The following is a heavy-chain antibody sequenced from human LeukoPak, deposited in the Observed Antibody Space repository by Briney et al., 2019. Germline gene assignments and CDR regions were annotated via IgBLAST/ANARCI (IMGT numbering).Heavy chain of an antibody. CDR2: IASDGSST. CDR3: ARVSSGWYGGSFDY. V-gene: IGHV3-74*01. D-gene: IGHD6-19*01. J-gene: IGHJ4*02. Sequence: PGGSLRLSCAASGFTFSSYWMNWVRQAPGKGLVWVSRIASDGSSTTYADSVKGRFTISRDNSKNTLYLQMNSLRAEDTAVYYCARVSSGWYGGSFDYWGQGTLVTVSS. CDR1: GFTFSSYW.